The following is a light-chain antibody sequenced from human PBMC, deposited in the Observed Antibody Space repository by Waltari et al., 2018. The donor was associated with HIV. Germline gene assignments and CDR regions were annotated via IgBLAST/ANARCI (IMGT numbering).Light chain of an antibody. CDR1: QSVGNNF. Sequence: EIVLTQSPGTLSLSPGERATLSCRASQSVGNNFLVGYQQKYGQPPKLLIYTASSRATGIPDRFSGSGSGTDFTLNISRLEPEDSAVYYCQQYGDALWTFGQGTKLEIK. CDR3: QQYGDALWT. CDR2: TAS. V-gene: IGKV3-20*01. J-gene: IGKJ1*01.